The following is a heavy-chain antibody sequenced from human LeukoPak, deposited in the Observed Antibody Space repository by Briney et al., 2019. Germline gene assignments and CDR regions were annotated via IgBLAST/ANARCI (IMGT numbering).Heavy chain of an antibody. Sequence: PSETLPLTCTVSGGSISSYYWSWIRQPPGKGLEWIGYIYYSGSTNYNPSLKSRVTISVDTSKNQLSLKLSSVTAADTAVYYCAREGSSGSYFGYWGQGTLVTVSS. V-gene: IGHV4-59*01. J-gene: IGHJ4*02. D-gene: IGHD1-26*01. CDR1: GGSISSYY. CDR3: AREGSSGSYFGY. CDR2: IYYSGST.